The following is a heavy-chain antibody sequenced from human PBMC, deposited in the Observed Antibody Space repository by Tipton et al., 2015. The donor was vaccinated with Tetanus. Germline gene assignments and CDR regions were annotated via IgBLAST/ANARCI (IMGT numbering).Heavy chain of an antibody. CDR3: ARDERYGDYAY. Sequence: SLRLSCAASGFTFSNYGMHWVRQAPGKGLEWVAVMSKGGGFKHYVDSAKGRFTISRDNAKNTLYLQMNSLRAEDTAVYYCARDERYGDYAYWGQGALVTVSS. CDR1: GFTFSNYG. D-gene: IGHD4-17*01. CDR2: MSKGGGFK. V-gene: IGHV3-30*03. J-gene: IGHJ4*02.